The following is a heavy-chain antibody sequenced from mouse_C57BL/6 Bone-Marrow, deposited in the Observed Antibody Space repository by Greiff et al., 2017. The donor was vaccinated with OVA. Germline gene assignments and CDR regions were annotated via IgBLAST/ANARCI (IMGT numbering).Heavy chain of an antibody. CDR1: GFTFSSYA. CDR3: TRLLDGMDY. D-gene: IGHD2-1*01. V-gene: IGHV5-9-1*02. Sequence: EVKLVESGEGLVKPGGSLKLSCAASGFTFSSYAMSWVRQTPEKRLEWVAYISSGGDYIYYADTVQGRFTISRDNAGNTLYLQMSSLKSEDTAMYYCTRLLDGMDYWGQGTSVTVSS. J-gene: IGHJ4*01. CDR2: ISSGGDYI.